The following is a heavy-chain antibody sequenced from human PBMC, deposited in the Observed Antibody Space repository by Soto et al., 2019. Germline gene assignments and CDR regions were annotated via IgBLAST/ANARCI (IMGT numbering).Heavy chain of an antibody. D-gene: IGHD4-17*01. V-gene: IGHV4-39*01. CDR1: GGSFSSSCSH. CDR3: ALNSAVHDAFDI. CDR2: IYYSGST. J-gene: IGHJ3*02. Sequence: QVQLQEWGPGLVKPSETLSLTCTVSGGSFSSSCSHWGWIRQPQGQGRVGIGSIYYSGSTDYHPTLKSRDTISVDTSKNQFSLKLSSVTAADTAVYYCALNSAVHDAFDIWGQGTMVTVSS.